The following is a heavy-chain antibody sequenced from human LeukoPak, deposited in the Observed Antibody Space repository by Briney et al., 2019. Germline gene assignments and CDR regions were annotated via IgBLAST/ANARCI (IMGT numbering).Heavy chain of an antibody. CDR2: IHNYGST. V-gene: IGHV4-39*07. Sequence: KSSDTLSLTCTVSGGSISGSRTWGWVRHPPGKGLERIANIHNYGSTAPNPSLKSRVTISLDTPTKQFSLRVNSVTAADTAFYYCARVLTAAGLDFWGQGILVAISS. D-gene: IGHD6-25*01. CDR1: GGSISGSRT. J-gene: IGHJ4*02. CDR3: ARVLTAAGLDF.